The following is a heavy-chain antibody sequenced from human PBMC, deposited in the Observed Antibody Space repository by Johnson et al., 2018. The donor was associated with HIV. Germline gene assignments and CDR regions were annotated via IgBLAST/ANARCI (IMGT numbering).Heavy chain of an antibody. CDR2: ITGTGGST. CDR1: GFTFSSYA. D-gene: IGHD3-16*01. CDR3: ARDPLENDYIWGQGAFDI. V-gene: IGHV3-64*01. J-gene: IGHJ3*02. Sequence: EVQLVESGGGLVQPGGSLRLSCAASGFTFSSYAINWVRQAPGKGLEYVSGITGTGGSTYYANSVKGRFTISRDNSKNTLYLQMGSLRAEDMAVYYCARDPLENDYIWGQGAFDIWGQGTMVTVSS.